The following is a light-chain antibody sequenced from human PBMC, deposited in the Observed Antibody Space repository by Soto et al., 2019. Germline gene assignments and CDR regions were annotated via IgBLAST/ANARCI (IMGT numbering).Light chain of an antibody. V-gene: IGLV1-40*01. CDR3: QSFDSSLSGSGV. CDR1: SSNIGAGYD. J-gene: IGLJ1*01. CDR2: NDI. Sequence: QPVLTQPPSVSGAPGQRVTISCTGSSSNIGAGYDVHWYQQLPETAPRLLIYNDINRPSGVPARFSGSRSGTSASLAITGLQPEDEAVYYCQSFDSSLSGSGVFGTGTKLTVL.